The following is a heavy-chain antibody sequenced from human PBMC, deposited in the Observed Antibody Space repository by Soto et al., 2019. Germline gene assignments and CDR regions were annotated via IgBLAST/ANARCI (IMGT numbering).Heavy chain of an antibody. CDR2: ISGSGSNP. CDR1: GFTFSSYA. J-gene: IGHJ4*02. CDR3: ATTASMTIRDGFDH. D-gene: IGHD4-17*01. V-gene: IGHV3-23*01. Sequence: EVQVLESGGGLVQPGGSLRLSCAASGFTFSSYAMSWVRQAPGQGLEWVSAISGSGSNPYYADSVKGRFTISRDNSKNTQYLQMNSLKAEDTALYYCATTASMTIRDGFDHWGQGTLVTVSS.